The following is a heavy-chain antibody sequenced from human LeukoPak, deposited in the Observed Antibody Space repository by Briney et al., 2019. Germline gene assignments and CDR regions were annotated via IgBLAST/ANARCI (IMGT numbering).Heavy chain of an antibody. D-gene: IGHD5-18*01. J-gene: IGHJ4*02. CDR2: IIPILGIA. CDR1: GGTFSSYT. CDR3: ARDISQLWYFDY. V-gene: IGHV1-69*04. Sequence: SVKVSCKASGGTFSSYTISWVRQAPGQGLEWMGRIIPILGIANYAQKFQGRVTITADKSTSTAYMVLSSLRSEDTAVYYCARDISQLWYFDYWGQGTLVTVSS.